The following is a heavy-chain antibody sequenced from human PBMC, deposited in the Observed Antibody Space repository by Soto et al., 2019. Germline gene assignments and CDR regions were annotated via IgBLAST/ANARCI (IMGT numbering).Heavy chain of an antibody. CDR1: GFTFSSYA. CDR2: ISYDGSNK. Sequence: GGSLRLSCAASGFTFSSYAMHWVRQAPGKGLEWVAVISYDGSNKYYADSVKGRFTISRDNSKNTLYLQMNSLRAEDTAVYYCARGGLRTYLLDYWGQGTLVTVSS. D-gene: IGHD3-16*02. CDR3: ARGGLRTYLLDY. J-gene: IGHJ4*02. V-gene: IGHV3-30-3*01.